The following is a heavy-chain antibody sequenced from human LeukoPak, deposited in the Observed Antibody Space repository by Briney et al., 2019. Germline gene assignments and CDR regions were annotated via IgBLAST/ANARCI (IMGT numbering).Heavy chain of an antibody. J-gene: IGHJ4*02. CDR3: ARDYARAVEY. D-gene: IGHD2-2*01. Sequence: PGGSLRLSCAASGFTFSIYNMNWVRQAPGKGLEWVSSISSSSSYIYYADSVKGRFTISRDNAKSTLYLQMNSLRAEDTAVYYCARDYARAVEYWGQGTLATVSS. CDR2: ISSSSSYI. V-gene: IGHV3-21*01. CDR1: GFTFSIYN.